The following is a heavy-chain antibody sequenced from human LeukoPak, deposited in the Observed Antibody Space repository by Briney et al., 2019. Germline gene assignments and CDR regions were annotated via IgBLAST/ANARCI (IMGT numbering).Heavy chain of an antibody. V-gene: IGHV3-30*18. CDR3: AKPRSSGWSKYYFDY. CDR2: ISYDGSNK. D-gene: IGHD6-19*01. Sequence: PGGSLRLSCAASGFTFSSYGMHWVRQAPGKGLEWVAVISYDGSNKYYADSVKGRFTISRDNSKNTLYLQMNSLRAEDTAVYYCAKPRSSGWSKYYFDYWGQGTLVTVSS. J-gene: IGHJ4*02. CDR1: GFTFSSYG.